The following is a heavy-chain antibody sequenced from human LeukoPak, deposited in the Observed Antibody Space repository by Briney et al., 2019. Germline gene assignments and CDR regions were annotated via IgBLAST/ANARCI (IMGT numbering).Heavy chain of an antibody. CDR1: GFTFSSYS. CDR3: TTDRASSSWYRRFSFL. CDR2: IKSKTDGGTT. J-gene: IGHJ6*04. V-gene: IGHV3-15*01. D-gene: IGHD6-13*01. Sequence: GGSLRLSCAASGFTFSSYSMNWVRQAPGKGLEWVGRIKSKTDGGTTDYAAPVKGRFTISRDDSKNTLYLQMNSLKTEDTAVYYCTTDRASSSWYRRFSFLWGKGTTVTVSS.